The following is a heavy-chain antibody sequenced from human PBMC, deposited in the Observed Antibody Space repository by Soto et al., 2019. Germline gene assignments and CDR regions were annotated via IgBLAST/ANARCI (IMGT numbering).Heavy chain of an antibody. CDR3: ARTFDTITYYFDY. J-gene: IGHJ4*02. D-gene: IGHD3-9*01. CDR2: ISFDGNII. CDR1: GFSFSSYA. V-gene: IGHV3-30-3*01. Sequence: GGSLRLSCAASGFSFSSYAMHWIRQAPGKGLEWVAVISFDGNIIHYADSVKGRLIISRDNSKNTLYLQMHSLSGEDTAVYYCARTFDTITYYFDYWGQGTLVTVSS.